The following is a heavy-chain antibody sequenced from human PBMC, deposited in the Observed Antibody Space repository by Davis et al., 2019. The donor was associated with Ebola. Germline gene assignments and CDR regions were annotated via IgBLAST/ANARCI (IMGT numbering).Heavy chain of an antibody. CDR2: MNPNSGNT. CDR3: ARGYSQWELLLRYYFDY. V-gene: IGHV1-8*01. D-gene: IGHD1-26*01. CDR1: GGTFSRNT. J-gene: IGHJ4*02. Sequence: ASVKVSCKASGGTFSRNTINWVRQATGQGLEWMGWMNPNSGNTGYAQKFQGRVTMTRNTSISTAYMELSSLRSEDTAVYYCARGYSQWELLLRYYFDYWGQGTLVTVSS.